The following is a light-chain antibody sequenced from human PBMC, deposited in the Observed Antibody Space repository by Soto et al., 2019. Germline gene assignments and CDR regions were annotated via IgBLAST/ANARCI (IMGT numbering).Light chain of an antibody. CDR1: QNVYNY. J-gene: IGKJ5*01. CDR2: DAS. V-gene: IGKV3-11*01. Sequence: ETVLTQSPATMSLSPGDRATLSCRASQNVYNYLGWYQQKPGQPPRLLIFDASHRATGIPARFSGSGSGTDFTLTISSLEPEDFAVYHCQQRGNWPITFGQGTRLEIK. CDR3: QQRGNWPIT.